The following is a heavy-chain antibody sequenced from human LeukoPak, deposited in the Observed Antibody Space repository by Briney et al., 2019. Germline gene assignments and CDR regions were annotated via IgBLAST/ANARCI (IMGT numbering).Heavy chain of an antibody. Sequence: GGSLRLSCAASGFTFSGFAMSWVRRTPGKGLEWVSYISSSVSSMWYADSVKGRFTISRDNAKNSLYLQMNSLRAEDTAVYYCARRGYSTYGMDVWGQGTTVTVSS. CDR3: ARRGYSTYGMDV. J-gene: IGHJ6*02. CDR2: ISSSVSSM. CDR1: GFTFSGFA. V-gene: IGHV3-11*01. D-gene: IGHD5-18*01.